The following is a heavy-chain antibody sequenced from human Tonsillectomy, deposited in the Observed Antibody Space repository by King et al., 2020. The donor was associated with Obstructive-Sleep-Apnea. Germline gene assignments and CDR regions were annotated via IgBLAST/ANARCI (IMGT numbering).Heavy chain of an antibody. Sequence: VQLVESGGGLVQPGGSLRLSCAASGFTFSSYWMSWVRQAPGKGLEWVANIKQDGSEKYYVDSVKGRFTISRDNAKNSLYLQMNSLRAEDTAVYYCARDQGWLQFHGFDYWGQGTLVTVSS. CDR3: ARDQGWLQFHGFDY. V-gene: IGHV3-7*03. CDR2: IKQDGSEK. J-gene: IGHJ4*02. D-gene: IGHD5-24*01. CDR1: GFTFSSYW.